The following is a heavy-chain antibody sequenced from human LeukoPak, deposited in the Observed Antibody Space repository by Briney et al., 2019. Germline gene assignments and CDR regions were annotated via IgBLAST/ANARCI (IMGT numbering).Heavy chain of an antibody. D-gene: IGHD3-22*01. V-gene: IGHV3-23*01. Sequence: GGSLRLSCAASGFTFSNYAMFWVRQAPGKGLEWVSSISTGGGSTYYADSVKGRFTIFRDNSKNTVYLQMNSLRAEDTAIYYCAKDPLVRYYDSSGYYCDTWGQGTLVTVSS. CDR1: GFTFSNYA. J-gene: IGHJ4*02. CDR3: AKDPLVRYYDSSGYYCDT. CDR2: ISTGGGST.